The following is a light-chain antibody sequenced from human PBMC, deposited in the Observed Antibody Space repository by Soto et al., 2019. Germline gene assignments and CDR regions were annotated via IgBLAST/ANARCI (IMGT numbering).Light chain of an antibody. V-gene: IGKV1-5*01. Sequence: DIQVTQSPSTLSASVGDRVTITCRASQGISIWLAWYQQKPGKAPNLLIYDASSLESGVPSRFSGSGSGTKFTLTISSLQPDDVATYYCQQYQTLWTFGQGTKVDIK. CDR2: DAS. CDR1: QGISIW. J-gene: IGKJ1*01. CDR3: QQYQTLWT.